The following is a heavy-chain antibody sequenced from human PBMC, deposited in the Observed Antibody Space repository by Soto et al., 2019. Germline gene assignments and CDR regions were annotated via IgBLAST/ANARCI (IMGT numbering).Heavy chain of an antibody. CDR2: IWYDGSNK. CDR1: GFTFSSDG. CDR3: AREPRMGKRMNPVTNGMDV. V-gene: IGHV3-33*01. D-gene: IGHD4-4*01. Sequence: QVQLVESGGGVVQPGRSLRLSCAASGFTFSSDGMHWVRQAPGKGLEWVAVIWYDGSNKYYADSVKGRFTISRDNSKNTLYLQMNSLRAEDTAVYYCAREPRMGKRMNPVTNGMDVWGQGTTVTVSS. J-gene: IGHJ6*02.